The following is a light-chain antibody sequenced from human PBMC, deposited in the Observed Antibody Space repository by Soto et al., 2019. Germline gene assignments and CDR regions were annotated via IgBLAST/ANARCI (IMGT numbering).Light chain of an antibody. J-gene: IGKJ1*01. CDR1: QSISSY. CDR2: KAS. V-gene: IGKV1-5*03. CDR3: QHYNSYSDA. Sequence: DIQMTQSPSSLSASVGDRVTITCRASQSISSYLNWYQQKPGKAPKLLIYKASTLKSGVPSRFSGSGSGTEFTLTISSLQPDDFATYYCQHYNSYSDAFGQGTKVDI.